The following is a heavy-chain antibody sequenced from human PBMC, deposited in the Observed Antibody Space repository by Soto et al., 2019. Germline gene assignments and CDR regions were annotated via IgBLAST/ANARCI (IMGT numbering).Heavy chain of an antibody. J-gene: IGHJ4*02. Sequence: QITLKESGPTLVKPTQTLTLTCTFSGFSLTTNGVGVGWIRQPPGKALEWLALIYWDDDKRYSPSLNSRLAIXKXXSKNQVVLTMTDTDPVDTATYYCAHRRGAPGHFDSWGQGTLVTVSS. CDR2: IYWDDDK. D-gene: IGHD2-2*01. CDR1: GFSLTTNGVG. CDR3: AHRRGAPGHFDS. V-gene: IGHV2-5*02.